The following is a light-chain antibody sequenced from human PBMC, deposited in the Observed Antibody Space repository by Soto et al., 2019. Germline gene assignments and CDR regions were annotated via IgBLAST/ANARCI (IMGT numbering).Light chain of an antibody. Sequence: DIQMTQSPSSVSASVGDRVTITCRASQGIGSWLAWYQQKPGKAPYLLISDVSSLERGVPSRFSGSGSGTEFTLTISSLQSEDFAVYYCQQYNNWPPVTFGQGTKVDIK. J-gene: IGKJ1*01. CDR3: QQYNNWPPVT. CDR2: DVS. V-gene: IGKV1-12*01. CDR1: QGIGSW.